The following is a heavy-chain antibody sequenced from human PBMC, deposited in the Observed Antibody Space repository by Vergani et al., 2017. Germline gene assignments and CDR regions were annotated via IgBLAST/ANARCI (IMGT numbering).Heavy chain of an antibody. D-gene: IGHD3-22*01. CDR3: ARPYYDRIPRAWYFDL. V-gene: IGHV1-69*12. CDR1: GGTFSSYA. Sequence: QVQLVQSGAEVKKLGSSVKVSCKASGGTFSSYAISWVRQAPGQGLEWMGGIIPIFGTANYAQKFQGRVTITADESTSTAYMELSSLRSEDTAVYYCARPYYDRIPRAWYFDLWGRGTLVTVSS. CDR2: IIPIFGTA. J-gene: IGHJ2*01.